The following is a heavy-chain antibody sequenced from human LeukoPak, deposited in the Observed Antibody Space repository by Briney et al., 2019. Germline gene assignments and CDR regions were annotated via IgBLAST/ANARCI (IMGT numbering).Heavy chain of an antibody. J-gene: IGHJ5*02. CDR3: ARDHLLFRQPPNWFDP. CDR2: TNPDSGGT. CDR1: GYTFSDYY. V-gene: IGHV1-2*02. Sequence: GASVKVSCKASGYTFSDYYMHWVRQAPGQGLEWMGWTNPDSGGTKYAQKFQDRVTMTSDTSISTAYMELSRLRSDDTAVYYCARDHLLFRQPPNWFDPWGQGTLVTVSS. D-gene: IGHD1-14*01.